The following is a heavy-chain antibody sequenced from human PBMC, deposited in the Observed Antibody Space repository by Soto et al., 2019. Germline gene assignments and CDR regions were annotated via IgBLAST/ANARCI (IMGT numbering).Heavy chain of an antibody. CDR1: GFSFTTYA. J-gene: IGHJ4*02. D-gene: IGHD5-18*01. V-gene: IGHV3-30-3*01. CDR3: ARAIETAMDPCDY. Sequence: QVQLVESGGGVVQPGRSLRLSCAASGFSFTTYAMHWVRQAPGKGLEWVAVISDDGSIKYYADSVKGRFTISRDNSKNTFSLRMNSLRGDDTAVYFCARAIETAMDPCDYWGQGTLVTVSS. CDR2: ISDDGSIK.